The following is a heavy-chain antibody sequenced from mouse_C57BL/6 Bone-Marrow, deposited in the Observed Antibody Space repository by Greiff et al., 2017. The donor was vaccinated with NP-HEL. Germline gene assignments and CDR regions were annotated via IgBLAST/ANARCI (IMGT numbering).Heavy chain of an antibody. V-gene: IGHV1-55*01. CDR1: GYTFTSYW. D-gene: IGHD1-1*01. CDR3: ARLIHYGSSYAWFAY. Sequence: VQLQQPGAELVKPGASVKMSCKASGYTFTSYWITWVKQRPGQGLEWIGDIYPGSGSTNYNEKFKSKATLTVDTSSSTAYMQLSSLTSEDSAVYYCARLIHYGSSYAWFAYWGQGTLVTVSA. CDR2: IYPGSGST. J-gene: IGHJ3*01.